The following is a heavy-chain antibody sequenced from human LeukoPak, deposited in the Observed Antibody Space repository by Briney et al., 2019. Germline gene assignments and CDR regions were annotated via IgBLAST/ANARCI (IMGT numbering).Heavy chain of an antibody. CDR2: IYNDGNT. J-gene: IGHJ4*02. CDR1: GFTVSTNY. V-gene: IGHV3-66*01. CDR3: ARDGPNYDIDY. Sequence: GGSLRLSCAASGFTVSTNYMSWVRQAPRKGLEWVSAIYNDGNTYYADSVRGRFTISRDNSKNTLFLQMDSLRAEDSAVFYCARDGPNYDIDYWGQGTLVTVSS. D-gene: IGHD3-3*01.